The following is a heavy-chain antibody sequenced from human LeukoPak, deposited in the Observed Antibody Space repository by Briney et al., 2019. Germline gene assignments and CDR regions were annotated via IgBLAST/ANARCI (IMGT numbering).Heavy chain of an antibody. D-gene: IGHD1-26*01. CDR3: AKDGPYSGSYPGHFDY. CDR1: GFTFSSYG. V-gene: IGHV3-30*02. Sequence: GGSLRLSCTGSGFTFSSYGMHWVRQAPGKGLEWVAFIRYDGSNKYYADSVKGRFTISRDNSMNTLYLQMNSLSAEDTAVFYCAKDGPYSGSYPGHFDYWGQGTLVTVSS. J-gene: IGHJ4*02. CDR2: IRYDGSNK.